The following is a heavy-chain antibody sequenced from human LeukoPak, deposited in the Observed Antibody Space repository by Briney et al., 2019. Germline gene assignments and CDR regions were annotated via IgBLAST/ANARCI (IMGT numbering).Heavy chain of an antibody. CDR3: ARVPGVISGYYYYYYMDV. CDR2: IYTSGST. CDR1: GGSISSYY. J-gene: IGHJ6*03. V-gene: IGHV4-4*07. Sequence: PETLSLTCTVSGGSISSYYWSWIRQPAGKGLEWIGRIYTSGSTNYNPSLKSRVTMSVDTSKNQFSLKLSSVTAADTAVYYCARVPGVISGYYYYYYMDVWGKGTTVTVSS. D-gene: IGHD3-10*01.